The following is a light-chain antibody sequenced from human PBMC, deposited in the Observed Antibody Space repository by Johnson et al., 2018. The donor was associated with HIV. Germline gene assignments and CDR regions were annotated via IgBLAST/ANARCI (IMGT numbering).Light chain of an antibody. Sequence: QSVLTQSPSVSAASGQKVTISCSGSSCDIADNYVSWHQQLPGTAPKLLIYDNTKRPSGIPDRFSGSKSGTSATLGITGLQTGDEADYYCGRWDASLSTYVFGTGTKVTVL. J-gene: IGLJ1*01. CDR1: SCDIADNY. CDR2: DNT. V-gene: IGLV1-51*01. CDR3: GRWDASLSTYV.